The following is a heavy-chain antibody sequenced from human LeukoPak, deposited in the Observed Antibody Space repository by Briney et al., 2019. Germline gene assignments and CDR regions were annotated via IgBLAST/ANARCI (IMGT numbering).Heavy chain of an antibody. D-gene: IGHD3-10*01. V-gene: IGHV3-30*18. CDR3: AKDYASGYYFDY. Sequence: PGRSLRLSCAASGFTFSSYGMHWVRQAPGKGLEWVAAISYDGSNKYYADSVKGRFTISRDNSKNTLYLQMNSLRAEDTAVYYCAKDYASGYYFDYWGQGTLVTVSS. J-gene: IGHJ4*02. CDR2: ISYDGSNK. CDR1: GFTFSSYG.